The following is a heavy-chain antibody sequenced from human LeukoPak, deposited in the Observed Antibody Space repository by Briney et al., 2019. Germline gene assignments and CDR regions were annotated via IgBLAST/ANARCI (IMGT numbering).Heavy chain of an antibody. D-gene: IGHD3-10*01. CDR3: ARDSPARRFGELSCVDP. J-gene: IGHJ5*02. V-gene: IGHV3-21*01. CDR2: ISSSSSYI. CDR1: GFTFSSYS. Sequence: GGSLRLSCAASGFTFSSYSMNWVRQAPGKGLEWVSSISSSSSYIYYADSVKGRFTISRDNAKNSLYLQMNSLRAEDTAVYYCARDSPARRFGELSCVDPWGQGTLVTVSS.